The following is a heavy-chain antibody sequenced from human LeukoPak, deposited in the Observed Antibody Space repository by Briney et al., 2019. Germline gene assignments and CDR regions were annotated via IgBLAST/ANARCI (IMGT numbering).Heavy chain of an antibody. CDR1: GFTFSSYW. D-gene: IGHD1-26*01. Sequence: PGGSLRLSCAASGFTFSSYWMHWVRQAPGKGLVWVARINTDGSTTSYADSVKGRFTVSRDNAKSTVYLQMNSLRAEDTAVYYCARRTIYSGSYHDAFDIWGQGTMVTVSS. CDR3: ARRTIYSGSYHDAFDI. J-gene: IGHJ3*02. CDR2: INTDGSTT. V-gene: IGHV3-74*01.